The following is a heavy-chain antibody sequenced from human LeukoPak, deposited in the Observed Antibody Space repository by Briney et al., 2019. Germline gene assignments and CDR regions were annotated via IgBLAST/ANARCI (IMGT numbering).Heavy chain of an antibody. CDR3: ARDAGYYDSSGYRNLDY. D-gene: IGHD3-22*01. V-gene: IGHV3-66*01. CDR1: GFTVGSNY. Sequence: GGSLRLSCAASGFTVGSNYMSWVRQAPGKGLEWVSVIYSGGSTYYADSVKGRFTISRDNSKNTLYLQMNSLRAEDTAVYYCARDAGYYDSSGYRNLDYWGQGTLVTVSS. J-gene: IGHJ4*02. CDR2: IYSGGST.